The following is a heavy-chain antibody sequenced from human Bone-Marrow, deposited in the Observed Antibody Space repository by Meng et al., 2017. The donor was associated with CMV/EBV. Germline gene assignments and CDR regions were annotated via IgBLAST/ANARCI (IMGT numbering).Heavy chain of an antibody. V-gene: IGHV3-74*01. J-gene: IGHJ6*02. CDR2: INSDGHRI. CDR1: GFTFSTYW. D-gene: IGHD4-11*01. CDR3: ARENDDYTFYYYYGMDV. Sequence: GGSLRLSCAASGFTFSTYWMHWVRQAPGKGLVWVSRINSDGHRINYADSVKGRFTISRDNSKNTLYLQMNSLRAEDTAVYYCARENDDYTFYYYYGMDVWGQGTTVTVSS.